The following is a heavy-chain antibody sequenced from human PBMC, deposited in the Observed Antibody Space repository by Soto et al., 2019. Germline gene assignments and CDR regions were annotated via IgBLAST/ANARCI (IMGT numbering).Heavy chain of an antibody. D-gene: IGHD2-15*01. V-gene: IGHV4-34*01. Sequence: QVQLQQWGAGLLKPSETLSLTCAVYGGSFSGYYWSWIRQPPGKGLEWIGEINHSGSTNYNPSLKSRATIPVDTSKNQFSLKLSSVTAADTAVYYCARVRYCSGGSCYSRSAFDYWGQGTLVTVSS. CDR3: ARVRYCSGGSCYSRSAFDY. CDR2: INHSGST. CDR1: GGSFSGYY. J-gene: IGHJ4*02.